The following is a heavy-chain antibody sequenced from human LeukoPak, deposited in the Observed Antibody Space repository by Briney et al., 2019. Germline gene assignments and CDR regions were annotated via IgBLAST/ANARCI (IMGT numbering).Heavy chain of an antibody. CDR1: GYTFTSYY. D-gene: IGHD5-18*01. V-gene: IGHV1-46*01. J-gene: IGHJ5*02. CDR3: ARDRGVQLWLNWFDP. Sequence: ALVKVSCKASGYTFTSYYMHWVRQAPGQGLEWMGIINPSGGSTSYAQKFQGRVTMTGDTSTSTVYMELSSLRSEDTAVYYCARDRGVQLWLNWFDPWGQGTLVTVSS. CDR2: INPSGGST.